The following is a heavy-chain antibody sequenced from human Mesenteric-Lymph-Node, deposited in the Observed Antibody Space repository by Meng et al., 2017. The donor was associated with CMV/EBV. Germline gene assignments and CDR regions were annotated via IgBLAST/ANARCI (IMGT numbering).Heavy chain of an antibody. CDR2: IYWDDDK. Sequence: FALSTSGVGVGWIRQPPGKALEWLALIYWDDDKRYSPSLKSRLTITKDTSKNQVVLTMTNMDPVDTATYYCAHLTYCYASGNYSPFDYWGQGTLVTVSS. CDR1: FALSTSGVG. CDR3: AHLTYCYASGNYSPFDY. D-gene: IGHD3-10*01. J-gene: IGHJ4*02. V-gene: IGHV2-5*02.